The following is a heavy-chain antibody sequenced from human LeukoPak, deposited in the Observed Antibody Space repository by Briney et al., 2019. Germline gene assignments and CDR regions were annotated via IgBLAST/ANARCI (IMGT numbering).Heavy chain of an antibody. Sequence: SETLSLTCAVYGGSFSGYYWSWIRQPPGKGLECIGEINHSGSTNYNPSLKSRVTISVDTSKNQFSLKLSSVTAADTAVYYCARRRPSFNPGGVWFDPWGQGTLVTVSS. V-gene: IGHV4-34*01. CDR3: ARRRPSFNPGGVWFDP. CDR2: INHSGST. CDR1: GGSFSGYY. J-gene: IGHJ5*02. D-gene: IGHD2-8*02.